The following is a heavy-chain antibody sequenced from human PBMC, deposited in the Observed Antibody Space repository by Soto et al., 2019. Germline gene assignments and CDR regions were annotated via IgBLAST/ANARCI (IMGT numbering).Heavy chain of an antibody. J-gene: IGHJ3*02. D-gene: IGHD2-21*02. CDR3: GRRGGEIGCGGDCYTHDAFDI. CDR1: GGTFSSYA. V-gene: IGHV1-69*01. Sequence: QVQLVQSGAEVKKPGSSVKVSCKASGGTFSSYAISWVRQAPGQGLEWMGGIIPIFGTANYAQKFQGRVTITADESTSTAYMELSSLRSEDTAVYYCGRRGGEIGCGGDCYTHDAFDIWGQGTMVTVSS. CDR2: IIPIFGTA.